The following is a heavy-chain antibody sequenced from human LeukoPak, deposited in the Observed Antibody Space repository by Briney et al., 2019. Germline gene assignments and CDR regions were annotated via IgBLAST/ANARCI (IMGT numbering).Heavy chain of an antibody. J-gene: IGHJ4*02. Sequence: GGSLRLSCAASGFTFSRYEMNWVRQAPGKGLEWVSYISSSGSTIYYADSVKGRFTISRDNAKNTVYLQMNSLTAEDTAVYYCARGGSWAVLDYWGQGTLVTVSS. CDR3: ARGGSWAVLDY. D-gene: IGHD3-10*01. V-gene: IGHV3-48*03. CDR2: ISSSGSTI. CDR1: GFTFSRYE.